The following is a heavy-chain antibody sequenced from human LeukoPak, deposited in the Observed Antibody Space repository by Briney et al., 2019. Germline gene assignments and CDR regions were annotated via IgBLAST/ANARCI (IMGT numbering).Heavy chain of an antibody. CDR1: GFTFSSYS. V-gene: IGHV3-21*04. J-gene: IGHJ4*02. Sequence: PGGSLRLSCAASGFTFSSYSMNWVRQAPGKGLEWVSSISSSSSYIYYADSVKGRFTISRDNAKNSLYLQMNSLRAEDTAVYYCAKDWDYGYLSQYYFDYWGQGTLDTVSS. CDR3: AKDWDYGYLSQYYFDY. CDR2: ISSSSSYI. D-gene: IGHD5-18*01.